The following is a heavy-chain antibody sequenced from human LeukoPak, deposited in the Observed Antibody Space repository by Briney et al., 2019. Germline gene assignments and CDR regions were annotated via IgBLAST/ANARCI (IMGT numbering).Heavy chain of an antibody. V-gene: IGHV1-8*01. D-gene: IGHD1-26*01. Sequence: ASVEVSCKASGYTFTSYDINWVRQATGQGLEWMGWMNPNSGNTGYAQKFQGRVTMTRNTSISTAYMELSSLRSEDTAVYYCARLEIVGAATGFDYWGQGTLVTVSS. J-gene: IGHJ4*02. CDR3: ARLEIVGAATGFDY. CDR1: GYTFTSYD. CDR2: MNPNSGNT.